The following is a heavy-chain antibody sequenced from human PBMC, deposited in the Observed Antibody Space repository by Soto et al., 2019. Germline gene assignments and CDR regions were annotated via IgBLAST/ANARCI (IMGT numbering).Heavy chain of an antibody. V-gene: IGHV1-58*02. CDR2: IVVGSGNT. Sequence: ASVKVSCKASGGTFSSYAISWVRQARGQRLEWIGWIVVGSGNTNYAQKFQERVTITRDMSTSTAYMELSSLRSEDTAVYYCAADLPPSSGWPDYWGQGTLVTVSS. CDR3: AADLPPSSGWPDY. D-gene: IGHD6-19*01. J-gene: IGHJ4*02. CDR1: GGTFSSYA.